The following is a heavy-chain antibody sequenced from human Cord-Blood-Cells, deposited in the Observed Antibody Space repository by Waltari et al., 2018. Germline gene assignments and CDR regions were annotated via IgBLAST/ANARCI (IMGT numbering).Heavy chain of an antibody. CDR1: GYTFTSYG. J-gene: IGHJ6*02. CDR2: ISAYNGNT. D-gene: IGHD2-8*02. V-gene: IGHV1-18*01. CDR3: ARDCTGGVCYYYYGMDV. Sequence: QVQLLQSGAVVKKLVASVMVYCQASGYTFTSYGISWVRQPPGQGLEWMGWISAYNGNTNYAQKLQGRVTMTTDTSTSTAYMELRSLRSDDTAVYYCARDCTGGVCYYYYGMDVWGQGTTVTVSS.